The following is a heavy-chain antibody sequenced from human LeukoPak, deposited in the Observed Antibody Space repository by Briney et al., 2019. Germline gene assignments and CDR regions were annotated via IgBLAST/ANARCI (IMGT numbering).Heavy chain of an antibody. J-gene: IGHJ4*02. V-gene: IGHV4-34*01. CDR1: GGSFSGYY. CDR3: ARQSHDYGDYLDY. Sequence: SETLSLTCAVYGGSFSGYYWSWLRQPPGKGLEWLGEINHSGSTNYNPSLKSRVTMSVDTSKNQFSLKLTSVTAADTAVYYCARQSHDYGDYLDYWGQGTLVTVSS. CDR2: INHSGST. D-gene: IGHD4-17*01.